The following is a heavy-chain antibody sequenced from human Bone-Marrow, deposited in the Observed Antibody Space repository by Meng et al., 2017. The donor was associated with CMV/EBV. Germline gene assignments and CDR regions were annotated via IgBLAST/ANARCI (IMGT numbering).Heavy chain of an antibody. CDR1: GGSISSYY. D-gene: IGHD6-13*01. J-gene: IGHJ4*02. V-gene: IGHV4-59*01. CDR2: IYYSGST. Sequence: GSLRLSCTVSGGSISSYYWSWIRQPPGKGLEWIGYIYYSGSTNYNPSLKSRVTISVDTSKNQFSLKLSSVTAADTAVYYWARTSGTGSSWMFDYWGQGTLVTVSS. CDR3: ARTSGTGSSWMFDY.